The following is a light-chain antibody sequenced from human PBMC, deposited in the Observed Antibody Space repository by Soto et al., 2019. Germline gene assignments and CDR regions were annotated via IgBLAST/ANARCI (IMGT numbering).Light chain of an antibody. Sequence: EIVLPRSPATLSLSRGEKATIFCRASQSVSSSYLAWYQQKPGQAPRLLIYGASSRVTGIPDRFSGSGSGTDFALTINRLEPEDFAIYFCHQYGSSPYTFGPGTKVDI. J-gene: IGKJ2*01. CDR1: QSVSSSY. CDR3: HQYGSSPYT. V-gene: IGKV3-20*01. CDR2: GAS.